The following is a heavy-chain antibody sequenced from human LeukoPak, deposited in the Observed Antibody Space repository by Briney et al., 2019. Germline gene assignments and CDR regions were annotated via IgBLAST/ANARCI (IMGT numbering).Heavy chain of an antibody. CDR1: GGSFGGYY. D-gene: IGHD5-18*01. J-gene: IGHJ5*02. Sequence: PSETLSLTCAVYGGSFGGYYWSWIRQPPGKGLEWIGEINHSGSTNYNPSLKSRVTISVDTSKNQFSLKLSSVTAADTAVYYCARVGYSYGYRTGWFDPWGQGTLVTVSS. V-gene: IGHV4-34*01. CDR3: ARVGYSYGYRTGWFDP. CDR2: INHSGST.